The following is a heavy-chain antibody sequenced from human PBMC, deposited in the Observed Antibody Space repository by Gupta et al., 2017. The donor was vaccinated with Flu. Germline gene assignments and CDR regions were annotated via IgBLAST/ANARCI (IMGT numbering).Heavy chain of an antibody. V-gene: IGHV3-20*04. Sequence: EVQLVESGGSVVRPGGSLRLSCAASGFTFDDFGMNWVRQAPGKGLEGVAGLNWSSDNTGYADSVKGRFTISRDNAKNSLDLPMNSLGVEDTAFYYCVRDLFETSSYGLGDGGRGTLVTVSS. D-gene: IGHD1-26*01. CDR2: LNWSSDNT. CDR3: VRDLFETSSYGLGD. CDR1: GFTFDDFG. J-gene: IGHJ4*02.